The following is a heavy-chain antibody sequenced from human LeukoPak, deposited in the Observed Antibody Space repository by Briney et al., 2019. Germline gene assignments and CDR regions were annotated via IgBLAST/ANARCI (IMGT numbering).Heavy chain of an antibody. Sequence: PGGSLRLSCAASGFTFSSYAMHWVRQAPGKGLEWVAVISYDGSNKYYADSVKGRFTISRDNSKNTLYLQVNSLRAEDTAVYYCARDGYRAAAGTDYYDSSGYPYYFDYWGQGTLVTVSS. CDR3: ARDGYRAAAGTDYYDSSGYPYYFDY. CDR2: ISYDGSNK. J-gene: IGHJ4*02. D-gene: IGHD3-22*01. V-gene: IGHV3-30-3*01. CDR1: GFTFSSYA.